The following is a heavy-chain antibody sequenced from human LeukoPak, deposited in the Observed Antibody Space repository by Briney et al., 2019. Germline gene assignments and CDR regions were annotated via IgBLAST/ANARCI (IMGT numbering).Heavy chain of an antibody. CDR3: ARRHGTRMGRVDP. Sequence: ASVKVSCKASGYTFTSYYMHWVRQAPRQGLEWMGIINPSGGSTSYAQKFQGRVTMTRDMSTSTVYMELSSLRSEDTAVYYCARRHGTRMGRVDPWGQGTLVTVSS. D-gene: IGHD1-7*01. CDR1: GYTFTSYY. V-gene: IGHV1-46*01. J-gene: IGHJ5*02. CDR2: INPSGGST.